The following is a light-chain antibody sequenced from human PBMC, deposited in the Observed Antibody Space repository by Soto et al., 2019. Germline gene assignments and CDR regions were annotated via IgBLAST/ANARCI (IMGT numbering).Light chain of an antibody. CDR3: SSYTSISSLGGV. J-gene: IGLJ3*02. V-gene: IGLV2-14*01. CDR2: EVS. Sequence: QSVLTQPASVSGSPGQSITISCTGSSSDVGGYNYVSWYQQHPGKAPKLMIYEVSNRPSGISHRFSGSKSANTASLTISGLQAEDEAEYYCSSYTSISSLGGVFGGGTKVTVL. CDR1: SSDVGGYNY.